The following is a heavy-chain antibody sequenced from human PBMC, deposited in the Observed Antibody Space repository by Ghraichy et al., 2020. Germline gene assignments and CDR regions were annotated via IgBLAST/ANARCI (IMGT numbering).Heavy chain of an antibody. CDR3: ARDGGYLFSYYALDV. D-gene: IGHD1-26*01. CDR2: VYYTGTT. Sequence: SETLSLTCTVSGASINNYYWCWIRQPPGKGLEWIGCVYYTGTTNYNPSLKSRLTISVDTSKNQFSLRLSSVTAADTAVYYCARDGGYLFSYYALDVWGQGTTVTVSS. J-gene: IGHJ6*02. CDR1: GASINNYY. V-gene: IGHV4-59*01.